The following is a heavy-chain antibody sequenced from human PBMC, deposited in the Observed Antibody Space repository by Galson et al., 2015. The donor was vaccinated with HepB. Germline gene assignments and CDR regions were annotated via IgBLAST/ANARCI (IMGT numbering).Heavy chain of an antibody. CDR1: GGSISSSSYY. CDR3: ARTIVVVITDDRDAFDI. Sequence: ETLSLTCTVSGGSISSSSYYWGWIRQPPGKGLEWIGSIYYSGSTYYNPSLKSRVTISVDTSKNQFSLKLSSVTAADTAVYYCARTIVVVITDDRDAFDICGQGTMVTVSS. V-gene: IGHV4-39*01. D-gene: IGHD3-22*01. J-gene: IGHJ3*02. CDR2: IYYSGST.